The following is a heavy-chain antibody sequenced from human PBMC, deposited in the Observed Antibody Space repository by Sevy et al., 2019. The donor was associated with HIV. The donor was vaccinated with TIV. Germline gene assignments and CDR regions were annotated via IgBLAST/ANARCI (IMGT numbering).Heavy chain of an antibody. CDR3: ARPKDSSGYYWWGFDY. CDR1: GFTVSSNY. J-gene: IGHJ4*02. D-gene: IGHD3-22*01. Sequence: GGSLRLSCAASGFTVSSNYMSWVRQAPGKGLEWVSVIYSGGSTYYADSVKGRFTISSDNSKNTRYLQMNSLRAEETAVYYCARPKDSSGYYWWGFDYWGQGTLVTVSS. V-gene: IGHV3-53*01. CDR2: IYSGGST.